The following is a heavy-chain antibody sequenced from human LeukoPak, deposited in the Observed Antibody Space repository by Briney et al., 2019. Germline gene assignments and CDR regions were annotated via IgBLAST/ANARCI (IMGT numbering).Heavy chain of an antibody. CDR1: GFTFSSYA. Sequence: GGSLRLSCAASGFTFSSYAMSWVRQAPGKGLEWVSAISGSGGSTYYADSVKGRFTISRDNSKNTLYLQMNSLRAEDTAVYYCAKLLEPITFYYYYYGMDVWGQGTTVTGSS. V-gene: IGHV3-23*01. CDR3: AKLLEPITFYYYYYGMDV. D-gene: IGHD1-1*01. CDR2: ISGSGGST. J-gene: IGHJ6*02.